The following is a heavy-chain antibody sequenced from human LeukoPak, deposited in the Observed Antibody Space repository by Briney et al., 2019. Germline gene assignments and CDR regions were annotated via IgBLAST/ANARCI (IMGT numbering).Heavy chain of an antibody. CDR1: GFTFSSYS. CDR2: ISSSSSYI. J-gene: IGHJ6*02. V-gene: IGHV3-21*01. CDR3: ARYSSLYGMDV. Sequence: GRSLRLSCAASGFTFSSYSMNWVRQAPGKGLEWVSSISSSSSYIYYADSVKGRFTISRDNAKNSLYLQMNSLRAEDTAVYYCARYSSLYGMDVWGQGTTVTVSS. D-gene: IGHD6-19*01.